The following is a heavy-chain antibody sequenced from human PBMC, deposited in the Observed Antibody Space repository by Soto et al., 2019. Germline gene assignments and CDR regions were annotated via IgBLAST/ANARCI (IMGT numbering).Heavy chain of an antibody. D-gene: IGHD6-19*01. Sequence: EVQLVESGGGLVQPGGSLRLSCAASGFTLSSCWMHWVRQAPGKGLVWVSRISSDGTNVLHADSVKGRFTVSRDNAKNTFYLQMDSLRAEDTAVYYCARDQTVSGPSTLDSWGRGTRVAVSS. CDR2: ISSDGTNV. V-gene: IGHV3-74*01. CDR3: ARDQTVSGPSTLDS. CDR1: GFTLSSCW. J-gene: IGHJ4*02.